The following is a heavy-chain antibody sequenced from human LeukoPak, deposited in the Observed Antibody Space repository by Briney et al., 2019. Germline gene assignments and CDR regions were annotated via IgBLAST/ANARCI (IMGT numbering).Heavy chain of an antibody. CDR3: ARLGNDILTGYSPVDY. D-gene: IGHD3-9*01. Sequence: SEALSLTCIVSGGSISSYYWSWIRQPPGKGLEWIGYIYYSGSTNYNPSLKSRVTISVDTSKNQFSLKLSSVTAADTAVYYCARLGNDILTGYSPVDYWGQGTLDTVSS. J-gene: IGHJ4*02. CDR2: IYYSGST. V-gene: IGHV4-59*08. CDR1: GGSISSYY.